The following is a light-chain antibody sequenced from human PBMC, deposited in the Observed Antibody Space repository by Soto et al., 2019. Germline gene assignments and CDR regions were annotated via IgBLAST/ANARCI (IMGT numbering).Light chain of an antibody. Sequence: RHTSNTLSLSPGGSATLSCRPSQSVSSNLAWYQQKPGQAPRLLIYGASTRATGIPARFSGSGSGTEFTLTICSLQSADFAVYYCQQFNAWLLLNFAGGTKVDIK. CDR2: GAS. CDR3: QQFNAWLLLN. V-gene: IGKV3-15*01. CDR1: QSVSSN. J-gene: IGKJ4*01.